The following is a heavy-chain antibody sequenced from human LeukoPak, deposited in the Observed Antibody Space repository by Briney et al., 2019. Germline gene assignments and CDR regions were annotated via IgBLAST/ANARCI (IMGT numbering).Heavy chain of an antibody. CDR3: ARDGYSGSYIHFDY. V-gene: IGHV4-34*01. D-gene: IGHD1-26*01. CDR2: INHSGST. Sequence: SETLSLTCAVYGGSFSGYYWSWIRQPPGKGLEWIGEINHSGSTNYNPSLESRVTISVDTSKNQFSLKLSSVTAADTAVYYCARDGYSGSYIHFDYWGQGTLVTVSS. CDR1: GGSFSGYY. J-gene: IGHJ4*02.